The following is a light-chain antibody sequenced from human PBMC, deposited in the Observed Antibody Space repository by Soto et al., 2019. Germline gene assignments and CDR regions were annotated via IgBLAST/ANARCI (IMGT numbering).Light chain of an antibody. CDR1: QSISSW. V-gene: IGKV1-5*01. CDR2: DAS. CDR3: QQYNSYSPT. Sequence: DIQMPQSPSTLSASVGDRVTITCRASQSISSWLAWYQQKPGKAPKLLIYDASSLESGVPSRFSGSGSGTEFTLTISSLQPDDFATYYCQQYNSYSPTFGGGTKVEIK. J-gene: IGKJ4*01.